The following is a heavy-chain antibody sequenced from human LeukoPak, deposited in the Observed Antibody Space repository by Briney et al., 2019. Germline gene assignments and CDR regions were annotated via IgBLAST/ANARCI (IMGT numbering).Heavy chain of an antibody. CDR3: ARVGARNYDFWSGYEFIDWFDP. Sequence: GASVKVSCKASGGTFSSYAISWVRQTPGQGLEWMGGIIPIFGTANYAQKFQGRVTITADESTSTAYMELSSLRSEDTAVYYCARVGARNYDFWSGYEFIDWFDPWGQGTLVTVSS. D-gene: IGHD3-3*01. CDR2: IIPIFGTA. V-gene: IGHV1-69*13. CDR1: GGTFSSYA. J-gene: IGHJ5*02.